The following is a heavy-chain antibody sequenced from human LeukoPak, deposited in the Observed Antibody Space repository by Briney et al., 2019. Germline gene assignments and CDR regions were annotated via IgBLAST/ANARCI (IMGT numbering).Heavy chain of an antibody. D-gene: IGHD3-22*01. CDR1: GGSFSGYY. Sequence: SETLSLTCAVYGGSFSGYYWSWIRQPPGKGLEWIGEINHSGSTNYNPSLKSRVTISVDTSKNQFSLKLSSVTAADTAVYYCARGGLIVFDAFDIWGQGTMVTVSS. CDR3: ARGGLIVFDAFDI. CDR2: INHSGST. J-gene: IGHJ3*02. V-gene: IGHV4-34*01.